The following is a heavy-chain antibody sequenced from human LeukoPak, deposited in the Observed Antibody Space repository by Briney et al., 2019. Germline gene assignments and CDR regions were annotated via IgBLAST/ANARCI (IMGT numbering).Heavy chain of an antibody. V-gene: IGHV3-7*01. D-gene: IGHD2-15*01. CDR3: ARHAGWFRFDY. Sequence: PGGSLRLSCAASGFSFGGSWMTWVRQAPGKGLEWLANIKEDGSVKNYEDSVKGRFTISRDDAKNSLYLHMNSLRAEDTAVYYCARHAGWFRFDYWGQGTLVTVSS. CDR2: IKEDGSVK. J-gene: IGHJ4*02. CDR1: GFSFGGSW.